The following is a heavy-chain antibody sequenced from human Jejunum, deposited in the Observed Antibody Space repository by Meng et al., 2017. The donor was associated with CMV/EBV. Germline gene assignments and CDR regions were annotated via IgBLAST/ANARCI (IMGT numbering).Heavy chain of an antibody. D-gene: IGHD3-22*01. CDR3: AKERYYDSTDYWGDKGYFDY. Sequence: FSNYAMSWVRKAPGKGLEWVSAISSSGATTYYSDSVKGRFTISRDNSKNTLYLQMNSLRAEDTALYYCAKERYYDSTDYWGDKGYFDYWGQGALVTVSS. J-gene: IGHJ4*02. CDR2: ISSSGATT. CDR1: FSNYA. V-gene: IGHV3-23*01.